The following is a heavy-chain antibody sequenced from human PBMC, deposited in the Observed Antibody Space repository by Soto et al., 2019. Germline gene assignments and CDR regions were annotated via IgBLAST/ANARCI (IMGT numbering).Heavy chain of an antibody. CDR1: GYTFTSYD. D-gene: IGHD3-9*01. CDR2: MNPNSGNT. CDR3: ARTYDILTGYYTYYYMDV. J-gene: IGHJ6*03. Sequence: ASVKVSCKASGYTFTSYDINWVRQATGQGLEWMGWMNPNSGNTGYAQKLQGRVTMTRNTSISTAYMELSSLRSEDTAVYYCARTYDILTGYYTYYYMDVWGKGTTVTVSS. V-gene: IGHV1-8*01.